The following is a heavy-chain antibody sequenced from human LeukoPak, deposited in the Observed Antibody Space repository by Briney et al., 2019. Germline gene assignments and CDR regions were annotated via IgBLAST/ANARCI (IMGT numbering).Heavy chain of an antibody. CDR2: ISGSGGST. J-gene: IGHJ6*04. D-gene: IGHD3-10*02. Sequence: GGSLRLSCAASGFTFSSYAMSWVRQAPGKGLEWVSAISGSGGSTYYADSVKGRFTISRDNSKNTLYLQVNSLRADDTAVYYCAELGITMIGGVWGKGTTVTISS. CDR1: GFTFSSYA. V-gene: IGHV3-23*01. CDR3: AELGITMIGGV.